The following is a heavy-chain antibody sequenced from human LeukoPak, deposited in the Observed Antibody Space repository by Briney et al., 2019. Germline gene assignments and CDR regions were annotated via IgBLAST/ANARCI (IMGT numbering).Heavy chain of an antibody. V-gene: IGHV4-61*08. CDR1: GGSISSGGYY. J-gene: IGHJ3*02. D-gene: IGHD4-17*01. CDR2: ISYIGST. CDR3: ARDLVTVTKGFDI. Sequence: SQTLSLTCTVSGGSISSGGYYWTWIRQPPGKGLEWIGYISYIGSTNYNPSLKSRVTISIDTSKNQFSLKLSSVTAADTAVYYCARDLVTVTKGFDIWGQGTMVSVSS.